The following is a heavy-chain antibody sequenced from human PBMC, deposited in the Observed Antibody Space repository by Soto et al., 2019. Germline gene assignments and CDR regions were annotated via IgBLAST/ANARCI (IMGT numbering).Heavy chain of an antibody. V-gene: IGHV3-30*04. CDR2: IAYDGSGE. J-gene: IGHJ4*02. D-gene: IGHD1-1*01. Sequence: QVRLVESGGGAVQPGRSLRLSCAASGFAFSRYAMHWVRQAPGKGLEWMAVIAYDGSGESYSDSVKGRFTISRDNAIDILYLQMSSLRTDDTAIYYCARGWNNPGYLDSWGLGTLVTVSS. CDR3: ARGWNNPGYLDS. CDR1: GFAFSRYA.